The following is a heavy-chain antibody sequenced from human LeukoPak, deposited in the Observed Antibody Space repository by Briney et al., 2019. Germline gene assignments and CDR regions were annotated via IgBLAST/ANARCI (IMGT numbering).Heavy chain of an antibody. CDR2: IYHSGSA. Sequence: SETLSLTCTVSGYSISSGYYWGWIRQPPGKGLEWIGSIYHSGSAYYNPSLKSRVTISVDTSKNQFSLKLSSVTAADTAVYYCASDGGRGYSQGSYYMDVWGKGTTVTVSS. V-gene: IGHV4-38-2*02. CDR1: GYSISSGYY. D-gene: IGHD5-18*01. J-gene: IGHJ6*03. CDR3: ASDGGRGYSQGSYYMDV.